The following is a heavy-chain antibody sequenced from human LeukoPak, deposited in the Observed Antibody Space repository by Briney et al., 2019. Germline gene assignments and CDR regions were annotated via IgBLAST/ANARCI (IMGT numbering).Heavy chain of an antibody. CDR1: GYTFTDYY. CDR2: MNVKTGAT. V-gene: IGHV1-2*02. J-gene: IGHJ4*02. D-gene: IGHD1-26*01. Sequence: ASVTVSCKASGYTFTDYYIHWVRQAPGHGLEWLGWMNVKTGATSSAQRFPGRLTMTRDTSIGTASMEFSSLTSDDTAVYYCARQSGTYWGLDYWGQGTLVTVSS. CDR3: ARQSGTYWGLDY.